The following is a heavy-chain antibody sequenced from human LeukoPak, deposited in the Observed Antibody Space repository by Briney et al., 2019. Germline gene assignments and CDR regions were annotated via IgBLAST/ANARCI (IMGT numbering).Heavy chain of an antibody. D-gene: IGHD3-10*01. CDR1: GGSISSYY. CDR2: IYYSGST. J-gene: IGHJ3*02. Sequence: SETLSLTCTVSGGSISSYYWNWIRQPPGKGLEWIGYIYYSGSTNYNPSLKSRVTISVDTSKNQFSLKLSSVTAADTAVYYCARASITRVAFDIWGQGTMVTVSS. CDR3: ARASITRVAFDI. V-gene: IGHV4-59*12.